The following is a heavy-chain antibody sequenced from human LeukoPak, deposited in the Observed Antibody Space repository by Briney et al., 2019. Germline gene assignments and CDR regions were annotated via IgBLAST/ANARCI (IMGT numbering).Heavy chain of an antibody. D-gene: IGHD2/OR15-2a*01. V-gene: IGHV3-23*01. CDR1: GVIISSYA. CDR3: AKDRVSPGFNWFDP. J-gene: IGHJ5*02. Sequence: PGGSLRLSCAASGVIISSYAMSWVRQAPGKGLEWVSAISGRGDNTYYADFVKGRFTISRDNSKSTVYLQMNSLRTEDTAVYYCAKDRVSPGFNWFDPWGQGTLVTVSS. CDR2: ISGRGDNT.